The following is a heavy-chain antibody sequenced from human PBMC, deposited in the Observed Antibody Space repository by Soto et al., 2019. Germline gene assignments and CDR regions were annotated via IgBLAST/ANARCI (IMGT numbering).Heavy chain of an antibody. CDR1: GGTFSSYS. D-gene: IGHD1-26*01. V-gene: IGHV1-69*13. CDR3: ARVSGSYYYGMDV. J-gene: IGHJ6*02. CDR2: IIPIFATT. Sequence: SVKVSCKASGGTFSSYSISWVRQAPGQGLEWMGGIIPIFATTNYAQKFQGRVTITADVSTNTAYMELSSLRSEDTAVYYCARVSGSYYYGMDVWGQGTTVTVSS.